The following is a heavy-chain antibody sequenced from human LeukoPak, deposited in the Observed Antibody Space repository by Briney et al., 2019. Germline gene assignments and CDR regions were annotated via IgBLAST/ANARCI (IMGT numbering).Heavy chain of an antibody. V-gene: IGHV3-30*02. CDR1: GFTFSSYG. CDR2: IRYDGSNK. J-gene: IGHJ4*02. Sequence: GGSLRLSCAASGFTFSSYGMHWVRQAPGKGLEWVAFIRYDGSNKYYADSVKGRFTISRDNSKNTLYLQMNSLRAEDTAVYYCVRDWGYDSSGYWQKYFDTWGQGTLVTVSS. D-gene: IGHD3-22*01. CDR3: VRDWGYDSSGYWQKYFDT.